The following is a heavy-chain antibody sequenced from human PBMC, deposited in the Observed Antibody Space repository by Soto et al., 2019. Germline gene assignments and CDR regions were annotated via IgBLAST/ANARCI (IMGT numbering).Heavy chain of an antibody. Sequence: PSETLSLTCAASGYSISSGYYWGWIRQPPGKGLEWIGSIYHSGSTYYNPSLKSRVTISVDTSKNKFSLKLSSVTAADTAVYYCASVGGSSGLDPWGQGTLVTVSS. CDR3: ASVGGSSGLDP. J-gene: IGHJ5*02. CDR2: IYHSGST. V-gene: IGHV4-38-2*01. CDR1: GYSISSGYY. D-gene: IGHD6-6*01.